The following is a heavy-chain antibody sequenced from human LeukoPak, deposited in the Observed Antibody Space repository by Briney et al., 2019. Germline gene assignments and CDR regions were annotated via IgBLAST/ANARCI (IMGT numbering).Heavy chain of an antibody. CDR1: GGSIGSGGYS. V-gene: IGHV4-30-2*01. CDR2: IYHSGST. J-gene: IGHJ5*02. D-gene: IGHD5-18*01. CDR3: ARGLRDTAMVHGYNWFDP. Sequence: PSETLSLTCAVSGGSIGSGGYSWSWIRQPPGKGLEWIGYIYHSGSTYYNPSLKSRVTISVDRSKNQFSLKLSSVTAADTAVYYCARGLRDTAMVHGYNWFDPWGQGTLVTVSS.